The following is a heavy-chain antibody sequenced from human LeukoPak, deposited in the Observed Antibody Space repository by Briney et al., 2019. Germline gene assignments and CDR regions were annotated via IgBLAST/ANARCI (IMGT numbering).Heavy chain of an antibody. CDR1: GFTFSSYA. J-gene: IGHJ4*02. CDR3: AKDRVAGTRPPLDY. V-gene: IGHV3-7*05. Sequence: PGGSLRLSCAASGFTFSSYAMSWVRQAPGKGLEWVANIKQDGSEKFYVDSVKGRFTISRDNAKNSLYLQMNSLRAEDTAVYYCAKDRVAGTRPPLDYWGQGTLVTVSS. D-gene: IGHD6-19*01. CDR2: IKQDGSEK.